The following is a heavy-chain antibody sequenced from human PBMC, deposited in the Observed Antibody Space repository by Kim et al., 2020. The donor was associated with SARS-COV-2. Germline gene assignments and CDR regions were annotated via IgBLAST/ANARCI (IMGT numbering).Heavy chain of an antibody. CDR1: GFTFSSYG. CDR3: ASGYCSGGGCYHTSFDY. Sequence: GGSLRLSCAASGFTFSSYGMHWVSQAPGKGLEWVAVISYDGSNKYYADSVKGRFTISRDNSKNTLYLQMNSLRAEDTAVYYCASGYCSGGGCYHTSFDYWGQGTLVTVSS. CDR2: ISYDGSNK. D-gene: IGHD2-15*01. V-gene: IGHV3-30*03. J-gene: IGHJ4*02.